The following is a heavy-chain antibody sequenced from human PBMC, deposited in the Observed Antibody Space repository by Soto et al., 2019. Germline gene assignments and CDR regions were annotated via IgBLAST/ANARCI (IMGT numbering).Heavy chain of an antibody. CDR1: GGSFSGYY. V-gene: IGHV4-34*01. Sequence: QVQLQQWGAGLLKPSETLSLTCAVYGGSFSGYYWSWIRQPPGKGLEWIGEINHSGSTNYNPSLKSRVTISVDTSKNQFSLKLSSGTAADTAVYYCARDPGRYGSGSYHDYWGQGTLVTVSS. D-gene: IGHD3-10*01. J-gene: IGHJ4*02. CDR2: INHSGST. CDR3: ARDPGRYGSGSYHDY.